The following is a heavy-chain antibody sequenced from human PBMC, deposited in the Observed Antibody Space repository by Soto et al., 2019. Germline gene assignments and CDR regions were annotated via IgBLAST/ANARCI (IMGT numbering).Heavy chain of an antibody. CDR1: GGTFSSYA. CDR3: ASVETQRYYYGMDV. V-gene: IGHV1-69*13. J-gene: IGHJ6*02. Sequence: SVKVSCKASGGTFSSYAISWVRQAPGQGLEWMGGIIPIFGTADYAQKFQGRVTITADESTSTAYMEMSSLRSEDTAVYYCASVETQRYYYGMDVWGQGTTVTVSS. D-gene: IGHD2-15*01. CDR2: IIPIFGTA.